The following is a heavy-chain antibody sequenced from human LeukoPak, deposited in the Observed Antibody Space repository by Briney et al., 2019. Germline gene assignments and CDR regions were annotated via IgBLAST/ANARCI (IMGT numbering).Heavy chain of an antibody. D-gene: IGHD3-22*01. J-gene: IGHJ4*02. Sequence: SETLSLTCTVSGGSISSYYWSWIRQPPGKGLEWIGYIYYSGSTNYSPSLKSRVTISVDTSKNQFSLKLSSVAAADTAVYYCARQFPYYYDSSGYVGFDYWGQGTLVTVSS. V-gene: IGHV4-59*01. CDR3: ARQFPYYYDSSGYVGFDY. CDR1: GGSISSYY. CDR2: IYYSGST.